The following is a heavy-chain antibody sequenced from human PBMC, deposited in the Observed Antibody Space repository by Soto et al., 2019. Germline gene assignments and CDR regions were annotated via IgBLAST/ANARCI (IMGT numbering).Heavy chain of an antibody. Sequence: GWSLRLSCASSGFTFSSYGMQWVRQAPGKGLEWVAVISYDGSNKYYADSVKGRFTISRDNSKNTLYLQMNSLRAEDTAVYYCAKSMSPDYDFWSGSPFDPWGQGTLVTVSS. V-gene: IGHV3-30*18. CDR1: GFTFSSYG. J-gene: IGHJ5*02. CDR2: ISYDGSNK. CDR3: AKSMSPDYDFWSGSPFDP. D-gene: IGHD3-3*01.